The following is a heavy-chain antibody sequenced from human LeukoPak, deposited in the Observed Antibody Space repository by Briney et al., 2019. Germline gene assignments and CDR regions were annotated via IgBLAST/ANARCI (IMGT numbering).Heavy chain of an antibody. V-gene: IGHV2-5*02. J-gene: IGHJ4*02. CDR3: AHRRQYSNYCFDY. Sequence: SGPTLVNPTQTLTVTCTFSGFSLNSTGEGVGWIRQPPGKALEWLALIYWDDDKRYNPSLKSRLALTKDTSKNQVILTMTDMDPVDTATFFCAHRRQYSNYCFDYWGPGNPGHRLL. D-gene: IGHD4-11*01. CDR2: IYWDDDK. CDR1: GFSLNSTGEG.